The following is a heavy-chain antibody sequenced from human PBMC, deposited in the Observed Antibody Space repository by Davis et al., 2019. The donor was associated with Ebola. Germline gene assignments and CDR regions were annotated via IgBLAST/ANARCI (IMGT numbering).Heavy chain of an antibody. CDR3: RSNFDY. CDR2: IKSKSDGGAA. CDR1: GFTFSDYD. J-gene: IGHJ4*02. V-gene: IGHV3-15*01. Sequence: GESLKISCAASGFTFSDYDMSWVRQAPGKGLEWVGRIKSKSDGGAADYAAPVKGRFTISRDDSKNTVYLQMNSLKTEDTAVYYCRSNFDYWGQGALVTVSS.